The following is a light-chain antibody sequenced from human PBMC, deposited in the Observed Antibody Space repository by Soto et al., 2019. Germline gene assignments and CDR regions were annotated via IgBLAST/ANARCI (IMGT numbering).Light chain of an antibody. V-gene: IGKV3-11*01. CDR1: QSVSSY. CDR3: KQRSNWPGT. CDR2: DAS. Sequence: EIVMTQSPVTLSVSPGERATLSCRASQSVSSYLAWYQQKPGQAPRLLIYDASNRATGIPARFSGSGSGTDFTLTIRSLEPEDFAVYYCKQRSNWPGTFGQGTRLEIK. J-gene: IGKJ5*01.